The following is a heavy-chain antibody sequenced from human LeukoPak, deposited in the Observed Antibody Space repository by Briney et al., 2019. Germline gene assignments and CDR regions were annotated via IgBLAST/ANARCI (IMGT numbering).Heavy chain of an antibody. CDR2: IKQDGSEK. CDR1: YX. J-gene: IGHJ6*03. Sequence: YXXSXVRQAPGXGLXWVANIKQDGSEKYYVDSVKGRFTISRDNAKNSLYLQMNRLRAEDTAVYYXXXXXXXXXXGXXXXXGXXXXMDVWGXGXTVTVSS. V-gene: IGHV3-7*01. CDR3: XXXXXXXXXGXXXXXGXXXXMDV.